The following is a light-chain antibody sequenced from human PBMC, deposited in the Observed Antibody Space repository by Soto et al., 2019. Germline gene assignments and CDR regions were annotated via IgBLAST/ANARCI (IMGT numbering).Light chain of an antibody. J-gene: IGLJ1*01. CDR3: QVWDSGTDHYV. V-gene: IGLV3-21*02. CDR1: NIGSKS. CDR2: DDN. Sequence: SYELTQPPSVSVAPGQTANITCGGDNIGSKSVHWYQQKPGQAPVLVVYDDNDRPSGIPERISGSNSGNTATLTISRVDAGDEADYYCQVWDSGTDHYVFGTGTKLTV.